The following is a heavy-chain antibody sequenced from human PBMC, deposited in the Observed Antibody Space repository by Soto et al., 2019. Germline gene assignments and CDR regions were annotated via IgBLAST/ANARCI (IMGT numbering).Heavy chain of an antibody. CDR2: ILPIFGPP. J-gene: IGHJ4*02. V-gene: IGHV1-69*01. CDR1: GGTFSSNA. D-gene: IGHD1-7*01. CDR3: ARGGLELQPLDC. Sequence: QVQLVQSGAEVKRPGASVKVSCKTSGGTFSSNAISWVRQAPGQGLEWMGGILPIFGPPNYAQKFRVRLTIRPDESTSAAYMALNGLRSDDTAVYYWARGGLELQPLDCWGQGTLVIVSS.